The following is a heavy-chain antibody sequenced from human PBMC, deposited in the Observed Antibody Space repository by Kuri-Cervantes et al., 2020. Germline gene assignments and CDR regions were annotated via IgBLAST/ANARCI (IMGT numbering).Heavy chain of an antibody. V-gene: IGHV3-11*01. CDR2: ISGSGTTT. J-gene: IGHJ5*02. Sequence: GGSLRLSCAASGFTFSDYYMHWVRQAPGKGLEWVSYISGSGTTTYYVDPVKGRFTISRDNARDSLYLQMDSLRVEDTAIYYCARAAAAGISGWFDPWGQGTLVTVSS. CDR1: GFTFSDYY. D-gene: IGHD6-13*01. CDR3: ARAAAAGISGWFDP.